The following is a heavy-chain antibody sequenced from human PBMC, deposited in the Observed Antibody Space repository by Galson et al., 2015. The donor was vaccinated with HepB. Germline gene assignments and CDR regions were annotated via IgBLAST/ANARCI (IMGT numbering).Heavy chain of an antibody. CDR1: GFTFSSYW. Sequence: SLRLSCAASGFTFSSYWMSWVRQAPGKGLEWVANIKQDGSEKYYVDSVKGRFTISRDNAKNSLYLQMNSLRAEDTAVYYCARENDDFWSGPDNMGSFFWGQGTLVTVSS. D-gene: IGHD3-3*01. J-gene: IGHJ4*02. CDR2: IKQDGSEK. CDR3: ARENDDFWSGPDNMGSFF. V-gene: IGHV3-7*03.